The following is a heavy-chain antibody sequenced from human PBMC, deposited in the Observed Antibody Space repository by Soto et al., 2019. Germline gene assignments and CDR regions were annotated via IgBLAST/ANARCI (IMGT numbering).Heavy chain of an antibody. CDR3: ARHNYGSGSTYFAY. Sequence: SETLSLTCTVSGGSISSSSYYWGWIRQPPGKGLEWIGSIYYSGSTNYNPSLKSRVTISVDTSKNQFSLKLNSMTAADTAVYYCARHNYGSGSTYFAYWGQGTLVTVSS. V-gene: IGHV4-39*01. CDR1: GGSISSSSYY. D-gene: IGHD3-10*01. CDR2: IYYSGST. J-gene: IGHJ4*02.